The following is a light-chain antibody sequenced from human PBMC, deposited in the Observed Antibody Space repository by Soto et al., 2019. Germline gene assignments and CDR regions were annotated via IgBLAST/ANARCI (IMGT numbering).Light chain of an antibody. CDR3: SEYAGSCTYV. CDR2: DVS. CDR1: SSDVGGYNY. Sequence: QSALTQPRSVAGTSGQSVTISGTGTSSDVGGYNYVSWYQQHPGKAPKRRMYDVSKRPAGVADRFRGSKAGNTASLTMSGLQAEDEADYYCSEYAGSCTYVFGTGTTVTVL. V-gene: IGLV2-11*01. J-gene: IGLJ1*01.